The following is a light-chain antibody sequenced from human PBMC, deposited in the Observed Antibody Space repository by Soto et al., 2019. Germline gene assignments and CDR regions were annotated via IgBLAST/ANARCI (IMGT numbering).Light chain of an antibody. CDR2: AAS. Sequence: IQLTQSPSSLSASVGDRVTITCRASQGLSSYLAWYQKKTGKDPKLMIYAASTLQTGVPSRFSGNESGTDFNLTISRLQTEDFATYECQQVNSYTLTFGGGTKVDIK. V-gene: IGKV1-9*01. CDR3: QQVNSYTLT. CDR1: QGLSSY. J-gene: IGKJ4*01.